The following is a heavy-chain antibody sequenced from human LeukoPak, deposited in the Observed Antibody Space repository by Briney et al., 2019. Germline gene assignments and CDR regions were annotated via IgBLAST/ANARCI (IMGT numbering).Heavy chain of an antibody. D-gene: IGHD6-13*01. V-gene: IGHV3-21*01. Sequence: GGSLRLSCAASGFTFSSYSMNWVRQAPGKGLEWVSSISSSSSYIYYADSVKGRFTISRDNAKNSMYLQMNSLRAEDTAVYYCARARYSSSWDDAFDIRGQGTMVTVSS. CDR1: GFTFSSYS. CDR2: ISSSSSYI. J-gene: IGHJ3*02. CDR3: ARARYSSSWDDAFDI.